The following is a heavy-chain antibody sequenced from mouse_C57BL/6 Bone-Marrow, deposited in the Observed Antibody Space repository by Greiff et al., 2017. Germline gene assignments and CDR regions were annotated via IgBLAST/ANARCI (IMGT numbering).Heavy chain of an antibody. J-gene: IGHJ3*01. CDR2: IHPNSGST. CDR3: ALSTMVRGFAY. D-gene: IGHD2-1*01. V-gene: IGHV1-64*01. Sequence: QVQLQQPGAELVKPGASVKLSCKASGYTFTSYWMHWVKQRPGQGLEWIGRIHPNSGSTNYNEKFKSKATLTVDKSSSTAYMQLSSLTSEYSAVDYCALSTMVRGFAYWGQGTLVTVSA. CDR1: GYTFTSYW.